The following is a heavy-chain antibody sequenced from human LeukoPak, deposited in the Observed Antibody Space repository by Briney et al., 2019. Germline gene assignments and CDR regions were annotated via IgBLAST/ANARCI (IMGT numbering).Heavy chain of an antibody. CDR3: AKGTYYGSGSYYRFDY. V-gene: IGHV3-30*18. CDR2: ISYDGTKK. D-gene: IGHD3-10*01. Sequence: PGGSLRLSCAASGFTFSTYGMHWVRPAPGKGLEWVTFISYDGTKKYYADAVKGRFTISRDNSKNTLSLQMNSLTAEDTAVYYCAKGTYYGSGSYYRFDYWGQGIPVTVSA. CDR1: GFTFSTYG. J-gene: IGHJ4*02.